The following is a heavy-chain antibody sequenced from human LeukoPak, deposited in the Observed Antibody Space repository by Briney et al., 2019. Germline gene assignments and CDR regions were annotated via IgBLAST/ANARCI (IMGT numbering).Heavy chain of an antibody. D-gene: IGHD6-13*01. CDR2: ISAYNGNT. CDR1: GYTFTSYG. Sequence: ASVKVSCKASGYTFTSYGINWVRQAPGQGPEWMGWISAYNGNTKYAQNLQGRVTMTTDTSTSTAYMELRSLRSDDTAVYYCTRDLPYSSSWESIDYWGQGTLVTVSS. J-gene: IGHJ4*02. CDR3: TRDLPYSSSWESIDY. V-gene: IGHV1-18*01.